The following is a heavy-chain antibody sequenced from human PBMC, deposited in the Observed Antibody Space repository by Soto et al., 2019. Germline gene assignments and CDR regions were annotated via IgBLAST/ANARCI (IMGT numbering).Heavy chain of an antibody. D-gene: IGHD3-10*01. CDR2: INPNSGGT. V-gene: IGHV1-2*04. CDR3: ARDSVSDYYGSGSYYGASDNWFDP. J-gene: IGHJ5*02. Sequence: ASVKVSCKASGYTFTGYYMHWVRQAPGQGLEWMGWINPNSGGTNYAQKFQGWVTMTRDTSISTAYMELSRLRSDDTAVYYCARDSVSDYYGSGSYYGASDNWFDPWGQGTLVTVSS. CDR1: GYTFTGYY.